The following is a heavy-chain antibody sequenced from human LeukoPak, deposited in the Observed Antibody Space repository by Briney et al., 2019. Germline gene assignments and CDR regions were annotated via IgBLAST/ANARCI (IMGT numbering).Heavy chain of an antibody. CDR1: GYTFTGYY. J-gene: IGHJ4*02. V-gene: IGHV1-2*02. Sequence: EASVKVSCKASGYTFTGYYMHWVRRAPGQGLEWMGWINPNSGDRNYAQKFQGRVTMTRDTSISTAYMELSRLRSDDTAVYYCARDLTLRAAAAIVYFFDYWGQGTLVTVSS. CDR2: INPNSGDR. CDR3: ARDLTLRAAAAIVYFFDY. D-gene: IGHD6-25*01.